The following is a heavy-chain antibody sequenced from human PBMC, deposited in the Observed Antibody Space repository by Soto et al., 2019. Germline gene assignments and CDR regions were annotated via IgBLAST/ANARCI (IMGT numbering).Heavy chain of an antibody. CDR2: VSVSGGVT. Sequence: EVQLLESGGDLVQPGGSLRLSCAASGFTFITYAISWVRQAPGQGLEWVSTVSVSGGVTDYADSVKGPFTISRDNTKNTVDRHMTSLRAEDTAVYYWAKMRMPGELPQEHYFDHWGQGTLVTVSS. CDR1: GFTFITYA. CDR3: AKMRMPGELPQEHYFDH. J-gene: IGHJ5*02. D-gene: IGHD3-10*01. V-gene: IGHV3-23*01.